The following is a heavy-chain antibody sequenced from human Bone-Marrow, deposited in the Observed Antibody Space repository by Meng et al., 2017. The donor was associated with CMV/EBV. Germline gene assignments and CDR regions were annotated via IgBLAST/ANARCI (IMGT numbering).Heavy chain of an antibody. D-gene: IGHD2-2*01. CDR1: GGSVSSGSYY. CDR2: IYYSGST. CDR3: ARDVVVPAAANWFDP. Sequence: GPLRLSCTVSGGSVSSGSYYWSWIRQPPGKGLEWIGYIYYSGSTNYNPSLKSRVTISVDTSKNQFSLKLSSVTAADTAVYYCARDVVVPAAANWFDPWGQGTLVTVSS. J-gene: IGHJ5*02. V-gene: IGHV4-61*01.